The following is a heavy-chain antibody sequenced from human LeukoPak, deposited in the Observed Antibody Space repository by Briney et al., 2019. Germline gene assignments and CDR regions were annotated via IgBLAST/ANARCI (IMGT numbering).Heavy chain of an antibody. CDR1: GGSVSSGSYY. Sequence: SETLSLTCTVSGGSVSSGSYYWSWIRQPPGKGLEWIGYIYYGGSTNYNPSLKSRVTISVDTSKNQFSLKLSSVTAADTAVYYCAREGLYGDYVWSLDYWGQGTLVTVSS. CDR3: AREGLYGDYVWSLDY. CDR2: IYYGGST. V-gene: IGHV4-61*01. J-gene: IGHJ4*02. D-gene: IGHD4-17*01.